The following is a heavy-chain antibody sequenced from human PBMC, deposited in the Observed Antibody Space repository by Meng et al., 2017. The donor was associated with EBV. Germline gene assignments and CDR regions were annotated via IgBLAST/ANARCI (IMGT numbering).Heavy chain of an antibody. V-gene: IGHV1-2*06. Sequence: QVQLVQVGAEGKKPGALVKVSCKASGYTFTGYYMHWVRQAPGQGLEWMGRINPNSGGTNYAQKFQGRVTMTRDTSISTAYMELSRLRSDDTAVYYCAKGADLAAAGTFWFDPWGQGTLVTVSS. J-gene: IGHJ5*02. CDR3: AKGADLAAAGTFWFDP. D-gene: IGHD6-13*01. CDR2: INPNSGGT. CDR1: GYTFTGYY.